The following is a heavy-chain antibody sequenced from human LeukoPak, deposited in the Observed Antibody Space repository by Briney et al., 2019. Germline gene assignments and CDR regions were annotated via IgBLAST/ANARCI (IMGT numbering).Heavy chain of an antibody. CDR2: MGGSGGST. V-gene: IGHV3-23*01. J-gene: IGHJ4*02. CDR3: AKDGAGKVVVISRGFDY. Sequence: GGSLGLSCAASGFTFSSYAMSWVRQAPGKGLEWVSAMGGSGGSTYYADSVKGRFTISRDNSKNTLYLQMNSLRAEDTAVYYCAKDGAGKVVVISRGFDYWGQGTLVTVSS. D-gene: IGHD3-22*01. CDR1: GFTFSSYA.